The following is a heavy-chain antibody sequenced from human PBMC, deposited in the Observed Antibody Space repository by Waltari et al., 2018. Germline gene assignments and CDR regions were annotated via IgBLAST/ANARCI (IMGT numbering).Heavy chain of an antibody. J-gene: IGHJ4*02. CDR2: ISSGGSNI. CDR1: GFTFGSYG. CDR3: TRERSVTGKGNLDY. D-gene: IGHD3-10*01. Sequence: EVKLVESGGGLVQTGGYLGTSCAACGFTFGSYGINWVRQAPGKGLEWVSYISSGGSNIFYAESVKGRFTISRDNAKNSLYLQMNSLRVEDTAVYYCTRERSVTGKGNLDYWGQGTLVTVSS. V-gene: IGHV3-48*03.